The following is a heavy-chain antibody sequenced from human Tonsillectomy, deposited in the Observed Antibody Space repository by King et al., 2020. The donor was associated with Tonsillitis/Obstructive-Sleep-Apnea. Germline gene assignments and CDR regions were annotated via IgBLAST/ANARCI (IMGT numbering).Heavy chain of an antibody. D-gene: IGHD2-8*01. Sequence: VQLVESGGGLVQPGRSLRLSCTASGFTFGDYAMSWVRQAPGKGLEWVGFIRSKAYGGTTEYAASVKGRFTISRDDSKSIAYLQMNSLRAEDTAVYYCARDLEYCTNGVCYKDYGMDVWGQGTTVTVSS. CDR3: ARDLEYCTNGVCYKDYGMDV. V-gene: IGHV3-49*04. CDR2: IRSKAYGGTT. CDR1: GFTFGDYA. J-gene: IGHJ6*02.